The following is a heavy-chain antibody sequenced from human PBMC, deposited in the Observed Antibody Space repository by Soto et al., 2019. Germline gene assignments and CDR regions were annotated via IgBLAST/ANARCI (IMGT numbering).Heavy chain of an antibody. CDR2: IIPIFGTA. J-gene: IGHJ4*02. D-gene: IGHD3-3*01. V-gene: IGHV1-69*13. Sequence: SVKVSCKASGGTFSSYAISWVRQAPGQGLEWMGGIIPIFGTANYAQKFQGRVTITADESTSTAYMELSSLRSEDTAVYYCARYTYYDFWSGYLSYWGQGTLVTVSS. CDR1: GGTFSSYA. CDR3: ARYTYYDFWSGYLSY.